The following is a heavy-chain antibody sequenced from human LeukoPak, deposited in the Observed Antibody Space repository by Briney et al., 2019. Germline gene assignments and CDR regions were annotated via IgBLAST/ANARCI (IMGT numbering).Heavy chain of an antibody. CDR2: MFYRGST. Sequence: SETLSLTCTVSGASVSSGSYSWHWIRQPLGKVVERNGYMFYRGSTNYNPSLKSRVTISVDSSKNQFSLNLSSVTAADTAVYYCARQGDYVSPSNAFDIWGQGTMVTVSS. J-gene: IGHJ3*02. CDR1: GASVSSGSYS. CDR3: ARQGDYVSPSNAFDI. D-gene: IGHD4-17*01. V-gene: IGHV4-61*01.